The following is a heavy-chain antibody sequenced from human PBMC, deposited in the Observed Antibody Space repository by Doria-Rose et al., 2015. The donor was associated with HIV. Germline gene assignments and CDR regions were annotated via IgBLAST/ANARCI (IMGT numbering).Heavy chain of an antibody. J-gene: IGHJ4*02. CDR2: IFSDDER. Sequence: SGPVLVKPTETLTLTCTVSGVSLSSPGMGASWIRQPPGKALEWLANIFSDDERSYNTSMKSRLTISRVTSKSQVVLTMTDMDPVDTATYYCARIKSSRWYHKYYFDFWGQGTLVIVSA. D-gene: IGHD6-13*01. CDR1: GVSLSSPGMG. V-gene: IGHV2-26*01. CDR3: ARIKSSRWYHKYYFDF.